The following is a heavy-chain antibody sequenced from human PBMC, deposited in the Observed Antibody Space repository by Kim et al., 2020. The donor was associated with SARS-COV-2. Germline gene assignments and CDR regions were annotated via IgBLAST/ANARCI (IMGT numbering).Heavy chain of an antibody. Sequence: SETLSLTCAVYGGSFSGYYWSWIRQPPGKGLEWIGEINHSGSTNYNPSLKSRVTISVDTSKNQFSLKLSSVTAADTAVYYCARPYTAAARYRGSFYYWGQGTVVTVSS. V-gene: IGHV4-34*01. CDR2: INHSGST. CDR3: ARPYTAAARYRGSFYY. D-gene: IGHD6-13*01. CDR1: GGSFSGYY. J-gene: IGHJ4*02.